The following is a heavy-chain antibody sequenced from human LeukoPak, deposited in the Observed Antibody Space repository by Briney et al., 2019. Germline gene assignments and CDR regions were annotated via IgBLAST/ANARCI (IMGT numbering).Heavy chain of an antibody. D-gene: IGHD6-13*01. V-gene: IGHV1-18*01. Sequence: ASVKVSCKASGSTVTNYGITCERQSPGQGLEWMGWISAYNDNTHYAQNLQGRVTMTTDTSTSTAYMVLRSLSSDDTAVYDCGKTNSNYFSSSDCGFWGQGTLVTVSS. CDR1: GSTVTNYG. CDR2: ISAYNDNT. J-gene: IGHJ4*02. CDR3: GKTNSNYFSSSDCGF.